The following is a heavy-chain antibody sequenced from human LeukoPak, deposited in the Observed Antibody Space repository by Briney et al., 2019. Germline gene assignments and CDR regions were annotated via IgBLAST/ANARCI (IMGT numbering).Heavy chain of an antibody. CDR3: TRESGAFSPFGF. Sequence: PSETLSLTCDVSGGSVTNTNWWSWVRQPPGKGLEWIGEVHLNGATNYNPSLESRFSMSIDKSNNHLSLEVTSVTAADTAMYYCTRESGAFSPFGFWGQGTLVTVSS. CDR2: VHLNGAT. D-gene: IGHD1-26*01. CDR1: GGSVTNTNW. J-gene: IGHJ4*03. V-gene: IGHV4-4*02.